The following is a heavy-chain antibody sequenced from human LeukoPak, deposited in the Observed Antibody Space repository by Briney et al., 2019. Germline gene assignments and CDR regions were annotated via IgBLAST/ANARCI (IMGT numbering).Heavy chain of an antibody. D-gene: IGHD2-2*01. V-gene: IGHV3-23*01. Sequence: GGSLRLSCAASAFTFSSYAMSWVRQAPGKGLEWVSAISAGADSTYYADSVQGRFTISRDNSKNTLYLQMNSLRAEDTAVYYCARDLFIVVVPAAMGYWGQGTLVTVSS. CDR1: AFTFSSYA. J-gene: IGHJ4*02. CDR3: ARDLFIVVVPAAMGY. CDR2: ISAGADST.